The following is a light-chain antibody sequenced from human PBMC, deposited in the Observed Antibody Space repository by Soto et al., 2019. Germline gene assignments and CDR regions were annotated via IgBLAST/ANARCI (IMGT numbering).Light chain of an antibody. CDR2: EVS. CDR1: SSDVGGYNY. Sequence: QSALTQPASVSGSPGQSITISCTGTSSDVGGYNYVSWYQLHPGKAPKLMIYEVSDRPSGVSNRFSGSKSGNTASLTISGLQAEDEGDYYCTSYRSGDTLVFGGGTKVTVL. J-gene: IGLJ2*01. CDR3: TSYRSGDTLV. V-gene: IGLV2-14*01.